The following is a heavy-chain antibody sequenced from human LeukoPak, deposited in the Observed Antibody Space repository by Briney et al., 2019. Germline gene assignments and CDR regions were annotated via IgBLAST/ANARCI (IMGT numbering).Heavy chain of an antibody. V-gene: IGHV3-23*01. Sequence: GGSLRLSCAASGFTFSSYVMSWVRQAPGKGLEWVSAISGSGGSTYYADSVKGRFTISRDNSKNTLYLQMNSLRAEDTAVYYCAKGVNYYDSSGYYLHDAFDIWGQGTMVTVSS. J-gene: IGHJ3*02. CDR1: GFTFSSYV. D-gene: IGHD3-22*01. CDR2: ISGSGGST. CDR3: AKGVNYYDSSGYYLHDAFDI.